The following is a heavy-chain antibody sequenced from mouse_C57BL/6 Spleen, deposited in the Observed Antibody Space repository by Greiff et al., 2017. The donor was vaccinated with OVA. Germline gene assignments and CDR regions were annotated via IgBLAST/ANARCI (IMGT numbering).Heavy chain of an antibody. CDR2: IDPANGNN. V-gene: IGHV14-3*01. CDR3: WVYNGSSYGDWDYFDY. J-gene: IGHJ2*01. CDR1: GFNIKNTY. D-gene: IGHD1-1*01. Sequence: EVQLQQSVAELVRPGASVKLSCTASGFNIKNTYMHWVKQRPEQGLEWIGRIDPANGNNKYDPKFQGKATITADTSSNTAYLQLSSLTSEDTAIYNCWVYNGSSYGDWDYFDYWGQGTTLTVSS.